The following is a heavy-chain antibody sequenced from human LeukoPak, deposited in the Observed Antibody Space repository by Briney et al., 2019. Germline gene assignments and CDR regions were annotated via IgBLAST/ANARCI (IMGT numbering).Heavy chain of an antibody. CDR2: VNYSGGT. CDR3: ARAASGGLLGDS. Sequence: PSETLSLTCAVYAGSLSGYYWTWIRQPPGKGLERIGEVNYSGGTNYNPSLQSRVIVSIDTSKNQFSLRLSAVTAADTAVYYCARAASGGLLGDSWGQGTLVTVSS. D-gene: IGHD3-16*02. V-gene: IGHV4-34*01. CDR1: AGSLSGYY. J-gene: IGHJ4*02.